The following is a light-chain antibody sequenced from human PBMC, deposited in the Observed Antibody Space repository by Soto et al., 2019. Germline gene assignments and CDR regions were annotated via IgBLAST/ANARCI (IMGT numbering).Light chain of an antibody. CDR1: QSVSSTY. CDR3: QQYGSSPPRMYT. CDR2: GAS. Sequence: EIVLTQSPGTLSLSPGERATLSCRASQSVSSTYLAWYQQKPGRGPRLLIYGASSRATGIPDRFSGSGSGTDFTLTISRREPEDFAVYYCQQYGSSPPRMYTFGQGTKLEI. V-gene: IGKV3-20*01. J-gene: IGKJ2*01.